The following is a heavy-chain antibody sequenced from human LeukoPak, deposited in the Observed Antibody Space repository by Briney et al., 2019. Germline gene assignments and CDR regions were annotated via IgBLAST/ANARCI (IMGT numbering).Heavy chain of an antibody. CDR1: GFTLGGHD. CDR2: VSAGHHA. CDR3: VREARGYHYTYFDY. J-gene: IGHJ4*02. D-gene: IGHD5-18*01. V-gene: IGHV3-13*01. Sequence: GGSLRLSCTAFGFTLGGHDVHWVRQTTGGGLEWVAAVSAGHHAFYAGSVKGRFTVSREDAKNSLYLQMNSLRAGDTAVYYCVREARGYHYTYFDYWGQGSLVTVSS.